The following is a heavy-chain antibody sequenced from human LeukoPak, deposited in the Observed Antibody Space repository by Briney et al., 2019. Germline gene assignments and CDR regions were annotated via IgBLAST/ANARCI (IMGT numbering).Heavy chain of an antibody. D-gene: IGHD4-23*01. J-gene: IGHJ4*02. Sequence: GGSLRLSCAASGFTFSTYAMAWVRQAPGKGLEWVSAISDSGGSTYYADPVKGRFTISRDNSKNTLYLQMNSLRAEDTAVYFCAKGRRGRTVVTPDYWGQGTLVTVSS. V-gene: IGHV3-23*01. CDR1: GFTFSTYA. CDR3: AKGRRGRTVVTPDY. CDR2: ISDSGGST.